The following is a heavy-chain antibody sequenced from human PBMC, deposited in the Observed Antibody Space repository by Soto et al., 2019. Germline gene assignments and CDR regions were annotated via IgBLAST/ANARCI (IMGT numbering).Heavy chain of an antibody. J-gene: IGHJ5*02. Sequence: SETLSLTCTVSGGSISSSHWSWIRRPPGKGLEFIGYIYYNGSTNHNPSLRSRVTISLDTSKNQFSLNLNSVTAADTAVYYCARLYGANSGWFDPWGQGTLVTVSS. CDR2: IYYNGST. CDR3: ARLYGANSGWFDP. V-gene: IGHV4-59*01. CDR1: GGSISSSH. D-gene: IGHD7-27*01.